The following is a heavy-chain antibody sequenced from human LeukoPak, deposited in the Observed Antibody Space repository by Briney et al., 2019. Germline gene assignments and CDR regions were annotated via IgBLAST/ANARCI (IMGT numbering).Heavy chain of an antibody. CDR1: GYTFTSYY. CDR3: ARQSVGPFDH. Sequence: ASVKVSRKTSGYTFTSYYRHLVRQAPGPGLEWMGVINPSGRITSYAQKYQGRVTMTRDTSTSTVYMELSSPRSEDTAVYYCARQSVGPFDHWGQGTLVSVPS. D-gene: IGHD1-26*01. CDR2: INPSGRIT. J-gene: IGHJ4*02. V-gene: IGHV1-46*01.